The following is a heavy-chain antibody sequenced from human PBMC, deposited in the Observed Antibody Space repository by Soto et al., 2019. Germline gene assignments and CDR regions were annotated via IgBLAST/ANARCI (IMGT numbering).Heavy chain of an antibody. D-gene: IGHD2-15*01. CDR2: ISSSSSYT. CDR3: ARVGKVVAATAWSVWFDP. Sequence: GGSLRLSCAAPGFTFSDYYMSWIRQAPGKGLEWVSYISSSSSYTNYADSVKGRFTISRDNAKNSLYLQMNSLRAEDTAVYYCARVGKVVAATAWSVWFDPWGQGTLVTVSS. J-gene: IGHJ5*02. V-gene: IGHV3-11*06. CDR1: GFTFSDYY.